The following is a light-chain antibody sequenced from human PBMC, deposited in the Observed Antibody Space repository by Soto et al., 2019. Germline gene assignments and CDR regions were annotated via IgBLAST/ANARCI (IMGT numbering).Light chain of an antibody. CDR3: LQHDNLPET. CDR2: AAS. J-gene: IGKJ1*01. CDR1: QSISSW. Sequence: ITNRASQSISSWLAWYQQKPGKAPKRLIYAASSLQSGVPARFSGRGSGTESTLVCSRLKPEDFASYYCLQHDNLPETIGQGTKVDIK. V-gene: IGKV1-17*01.